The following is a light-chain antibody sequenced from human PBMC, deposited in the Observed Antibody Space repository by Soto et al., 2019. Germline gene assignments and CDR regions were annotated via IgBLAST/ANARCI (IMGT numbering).Light chain of an antibody. CDR1: SSDVGSYNL. V-gene: IGLV2-23*03. CDR3: CSYAGSSTFLFV. Sequence: QSVLTQAAYVSGSPGQSITISCTGTSSDVGSYNLVSWYQQHPGKAPKLMIYEGSKRPSGVSNRFSGSKSGNTASLTISGLQAEDEADYYCCSYAGSSTFLFVFGTGTKVTVL. J-gene: IGLJ1*01. CDR2: EGS.